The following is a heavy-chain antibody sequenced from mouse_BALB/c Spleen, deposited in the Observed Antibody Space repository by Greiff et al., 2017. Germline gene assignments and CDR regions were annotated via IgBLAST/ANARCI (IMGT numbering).Heavy chain of an antibody. CDR1: GYTFTSYT. Sequence: VKLQESAAELARPGASVKMSCKASGYTFTSYTMHWVKQRPGQGLEWIGYINPSSGYTEYNQKFKDKTTLTADKSSSTAYMQLSSLTSEDSAVYYWARRNSYAMDYWGQGTSVTVSS. V-gene: IGHV1-4*02. J-gene: IGHJ4*01. CDR2: INPSSGYT. CDR3: ARRNSYAMDY.